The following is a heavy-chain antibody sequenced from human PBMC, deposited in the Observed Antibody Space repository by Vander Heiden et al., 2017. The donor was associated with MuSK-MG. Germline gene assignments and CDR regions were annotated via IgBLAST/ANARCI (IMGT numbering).Heavy chain of an antibody. CDR2: IWSDGSNE. Sequence: VQLVESGGGVVQPGRSLRLSCAASGFTFSTYGLHWVRQAPGKGLEWVAVIWSDGSNENYPDSVKGRFTISRDNSKNTLYLQMNSLRVEDTAVYYCARQYSSGYYFGYWGQGTLVTVSS. CDR3: ARQYSSGYYFGY. J-gene: IGHJ4*02. CDR1: GFTFSTYG. D-gene: IGHD6-19*01. V-gene: IGHV3-33*01.